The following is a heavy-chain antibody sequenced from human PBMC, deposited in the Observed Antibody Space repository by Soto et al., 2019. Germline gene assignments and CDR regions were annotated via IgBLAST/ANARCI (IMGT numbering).Heavy chain of an antibody. Sequence: SQTLSLTFAISGDSVSSNSAAWNWIRQSPSRGLEWLGRTYYRSKWYNDYAVSVKSRITINPDTSKNQFSLQLNSVTPEDTAVYYCARTLAARHPPIYYYYGMDVWGQGTPVTVSS. CDR2: TYYRSKWYN. CDR1: GDSVSSNSAA. V-gene: IGHV6-1*01. D-gene: IGHD6-6*01. J-gene: IGHJ6*02. CDR3: ARTLAARHPPIYYYYGMDV.